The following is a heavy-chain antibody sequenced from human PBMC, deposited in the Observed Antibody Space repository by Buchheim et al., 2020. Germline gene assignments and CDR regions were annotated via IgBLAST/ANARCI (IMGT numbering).Heavy chain of an antibody. Sequence: EVQLLESGGGLVQPGGSLRLSCAASGFTFSSYAMSWVRQAPGSGLEWVSAISGSGAGTYYADSVKGRFTISRDNSKSTLYLQMNSLRAEDTAVYYCAKARSASTVVTNFDYWGQGTL. D-gene: IGHD4-23*01. CDR1: GFTFSSYA. V-gene: IGHV3-23*01. CDR2: ISGSGAGT. CDR3: AKARSASTVVTNFDY. J-gene: IGHJ4*02.